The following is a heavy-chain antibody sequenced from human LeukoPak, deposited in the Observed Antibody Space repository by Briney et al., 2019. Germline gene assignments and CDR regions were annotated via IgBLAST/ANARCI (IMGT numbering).Heavy chain of an antibody. CDR3: ARVPQVGATTGTIDY. Sequence: PGGSLRLSCAASGFTFSSYSMNWVRQAPGKGLEWVSSISTSSIYIYYADSVKGRFTISRDNAKNSLYLQMNSLRAEDTALYYCARVPQVGATTGTIDYWGQGTLVTVSS. J-gene: IGHJ4*02. D-gene: IGHD1-26*01. V-gene: IGHV3-21*04. CDR1: GFTFSSYS. CDR2: ISTSSIYI.